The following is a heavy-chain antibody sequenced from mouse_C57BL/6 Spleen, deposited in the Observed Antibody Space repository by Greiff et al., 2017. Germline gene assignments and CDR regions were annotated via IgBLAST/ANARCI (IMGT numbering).Heavy chain of an antibody. J-gene: IGHJ4*01. CDR1: GYAFSSSW. D-gene: IGHD1-1*01. CDR3: ARAVAHYYAMDY. CDR2: IYPGDGDT. V-gene: IGHV1-82*01. Sequence: QVQLQQSGPELVKPGASVKISCKASGYAFSSSWMNWVKQRPGQGLEWIGRIYPGDGDTNYNGKFKGKATLTADKSSSTAYMQLSSLTSEDSAVYFCARAVAHYYAMDYWGQGTSVTVSS.